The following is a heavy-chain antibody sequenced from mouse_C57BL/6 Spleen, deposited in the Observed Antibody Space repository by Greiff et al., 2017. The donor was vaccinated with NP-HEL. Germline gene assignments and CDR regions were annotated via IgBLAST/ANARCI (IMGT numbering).Heavy chain of an antibody. D-gene: IGHD1-1*01. CDR1: GYTFTSYW. CDR2: IYPGSGST. V-gene: IGHV1-55*01. CDR3: ARSLYYGSSHDY. Sequence: QVQLQQPGAELVKPGASVKMSCKASGYTFTSYWITWVKQRPGQGLEWIGDIYPGSGSTNYNEKFKSKATLTVDTSSSTAYMQLSSLTSEDSAVYYCARSLYYGSSHDYWGQGTTLTVSS. J-gene: IGHJ2*01.